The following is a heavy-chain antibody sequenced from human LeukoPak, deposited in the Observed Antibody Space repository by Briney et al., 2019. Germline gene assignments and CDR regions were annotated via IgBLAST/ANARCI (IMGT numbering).Heavy chain of an antibody. J-gene: IGHJ4*02. V-gene: IGHV1-18*01. CDR3: AAGPGGYDSSGYPDY. CDR2: ISAYNGNT. Sequence: ASVKVSCKASGYTFTSYGISWVRQAPEQGLEWMGWISAYNGNTNYAQKLQGRVTMTTDTSTSTAYMELRSLRSDDTAVYYCAAGPGGYDSSGYPDYWGQGTLVTVSS. D-gene: IGHD3-22*01. CDR1: GYTFTSYG.